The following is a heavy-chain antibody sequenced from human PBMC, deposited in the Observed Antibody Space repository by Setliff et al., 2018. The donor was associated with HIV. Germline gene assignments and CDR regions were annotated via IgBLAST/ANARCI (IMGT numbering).Heavy chain of an antibody. CDR3: TRKLAPGHGMDV. V-gene: IGHV3-48*03. J-gene: IGHJ6*02. CDR2: IGGHGSII. Sequence: PGGSLRLSCAASGLIFSSYEMNWVRQAPGKGLEWISFIGGHGSIIHYVDSVKGRFTISRDNAKNSLYLQMDSLRVEDTTVYYCTRKLAPGHGMDVWGQGTTVTVSS. CDR1: GLIFSSYE. D-gene: IGHD3-3*02.